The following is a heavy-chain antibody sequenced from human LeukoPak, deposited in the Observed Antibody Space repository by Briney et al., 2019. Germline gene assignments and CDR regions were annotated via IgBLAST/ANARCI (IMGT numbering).Heavy chain of an antibody. J-gene: IGHJ6*03. Sequence: ASVKVSCKASGYTFTTYGISWVRQAPGQGLEWMGWISTYNGNTNYARKLQGRVTMTTDTSTSTAYMELRSLRSDDTAVYYCARDNKVRGVIINYYYYYMDVWGKGTTVTVSS. CDR2: ISTYNGNT. V-gene: IGHV1-18*01. CDR1: GYTFTTYG. D-gene: IGHD3-10*01. CDR3: ARDNKVRGVIINYYYYYMDV.